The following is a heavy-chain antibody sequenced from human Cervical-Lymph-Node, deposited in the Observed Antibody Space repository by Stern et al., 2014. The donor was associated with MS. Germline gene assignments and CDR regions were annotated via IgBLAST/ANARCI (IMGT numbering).Heavy chain of an antibody. D-gene: IGHD3-16*01. J-gene: IGHJ4*02. CDR2: ISHVGNEK. CDR1: GFTFRNYA. V-gene: IGHV3-30*01. CDR3: AREGEKASTTAFDS. Sequence: MQLVESGGGAVQPGKSLGLSCAASGFTFRNYAMHWVRQAPGKGLEWVAVISHVGNEKYSADSLRGRFTISRAKSRNTLYLQRNSLGADDTAVYYCAREGEKASTTAFDSWGQGTLVTVS.